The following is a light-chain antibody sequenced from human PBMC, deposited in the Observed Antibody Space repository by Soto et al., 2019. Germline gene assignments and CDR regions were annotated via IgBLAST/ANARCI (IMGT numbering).Light chain of an antibody. CDR3: QQYGKSPPYT. Sequence: EIVLTQSPGTLSLSPGERATLSCRASQSVSSSYLAWYQQSPGQAPMLLIYGASTRATGIPDRFSGSGSGTDFTLTISRLEPEDFVVYYCQQYGKSPPYTFGGGTKVEIK. CDR1: QSVSSSY. J-gene: IGKJ4*01. CDR2: GAS. V-gene: IGKV3-20*01.